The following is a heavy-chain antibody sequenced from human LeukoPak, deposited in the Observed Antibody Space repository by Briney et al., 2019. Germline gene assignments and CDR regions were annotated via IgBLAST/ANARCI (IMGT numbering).Heavy chain of an antibody. Sequence: SETLSLTCAVYGGSFSGYHWSWIRQPPGKGLEWIGEINHSGSTNYNPSLKSRVTISVDTSKNQFSLKLSSVTAADTAVYYCARAPGAVAAPEWFDPWGQGTLVTVSS. CDR1: GGSFSGYH. J-gene: IGHJ5*02. CDR3: ARAPGAVAAPEWFDP. V-gene: IGHV4-34*01. CDR2: INHSGST. D-gene: IGHD6-19*01.